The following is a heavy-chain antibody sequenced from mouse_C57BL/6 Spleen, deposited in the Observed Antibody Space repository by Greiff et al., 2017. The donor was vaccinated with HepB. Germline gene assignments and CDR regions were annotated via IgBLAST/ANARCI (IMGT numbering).Heavy chain of an antibody. Sequence: VQLVESGPGLVQPSQSLSITCTVSGFSLTSYGVHWVRQSPGKGLEWLGVIWSGGSTDYNAAFISRLSISKDNSKSQVFFKMNSLQADDTAIYYCARGENYYGSSPFDYWGQGTTLTVSS. V-gene: IGHV2-2*01. J-gene: IGHJ2*01. D-gene: IGHD1-1*01. CDR3: ARGENYYGSSPFDY. CDR1: GFSLTSYG. CDR2: IWSGGST.